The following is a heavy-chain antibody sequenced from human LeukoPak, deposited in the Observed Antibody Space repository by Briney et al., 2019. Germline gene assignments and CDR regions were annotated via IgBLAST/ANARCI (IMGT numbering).Heavy chain of an antibody. J-gene: IGHJ3*02. CDR1: GGSISSSSYY. CDR3: AQWLMGNDAFDI. D-gene: IGHD6-19*01. Sequence: PSETLSLTCTVSGGSISSSSYYWGWTRQPPGKGLEWIGSIYYSGSTYYNPSLKSRVTISVDTSKNQFSLKLSSVTAADTAVYYCAQWLMGNDAFDIWGQGTMVTVSS. V-gene: IGHV4-39*01. CDR2: IYYSGST.